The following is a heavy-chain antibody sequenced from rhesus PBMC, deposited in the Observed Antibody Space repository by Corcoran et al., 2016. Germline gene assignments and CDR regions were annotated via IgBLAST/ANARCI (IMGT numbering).Heavy chain of an antibody. D-gene: IGHD6S26*01. J-gene: IGHJ4*01. CDR1: GYSISSGNG. CDR2: IGGSSGST. V-gene: IGHV4-127*01. Sequence: QVQLQESGPGLVKPSETLSPTCAVSGYSISSGNGWSWFRQPPGRGLEWIGFIGGSSGSTSYNPSLKSRVTISKDTSKNQFSLKLSSVTAADTAVYYCARGTAAGRRYYWGQGVLVTVSS. CDR3: ARGTAAGRRYY.